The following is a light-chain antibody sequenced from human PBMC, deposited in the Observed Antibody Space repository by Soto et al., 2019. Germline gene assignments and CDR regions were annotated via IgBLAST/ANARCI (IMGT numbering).Light chain of an antibody. J-gene: IGKJ1*01. Sequence: DIPMTQSPSTLSASVGDRVTITCRASQSFSTWLAWYQQKPGEAPKVLIYKASSLESGVPSRFSGSGSGTEFTLTISSLQPDDFATYYCQQYDTYPWTFGQGTKVEIK. V-gene: IGKV1-5*03. CDR1: QSFSTW. CDR2: KAS. CDR3: QQYDTYPWT.